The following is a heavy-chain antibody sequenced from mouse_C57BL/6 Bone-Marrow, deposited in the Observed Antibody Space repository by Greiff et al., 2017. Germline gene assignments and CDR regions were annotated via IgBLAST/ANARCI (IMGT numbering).Heavy chain of an antibody. CDR3: ARGEDGDYMWYCAMDY. Sequence: QVQLQQPGAELVRPGSSVKLSCKASGYTFTSYWMDWVKQRPGQGLEWIGNIYPSDSDTHYNQKFKDKATLTVDKSSSTAYMQLSSLTSEDSAVYYCARGEDGDYMWYCAMDYWGQGTSVTVSS. CDR1: GYTFTSYW. CDR2: IYPSDSDT. J-gene: IGHJ4*01. D-gene: IGHD2-13*01. V-gene: IGHV1-61*01.